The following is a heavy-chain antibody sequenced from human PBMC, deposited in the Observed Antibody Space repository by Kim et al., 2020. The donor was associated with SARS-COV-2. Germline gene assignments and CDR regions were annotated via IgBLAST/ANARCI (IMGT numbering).Heavy chain of an antibody. D-gene: IGHD3-16*02. CDR2: INHSGST. Sequence: SETLSLTCAVYVGSFSGYYWSWIRQPPGKGLEWIGEINHSGSTNYNPSLKSRVTISVDTSKNQFSLKLSSVTAADTAVYYCARRGIMITFGGVIVKAFD. J-gene: IGHJ4*01. V-gene: IGHV4-34*01. CDR3: ARRGIMITFGGVIVKAFD. CDR1: VGSFSGYY.